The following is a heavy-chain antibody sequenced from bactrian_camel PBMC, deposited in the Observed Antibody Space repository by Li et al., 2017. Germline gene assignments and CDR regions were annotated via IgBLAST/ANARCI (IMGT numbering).Heavy chain of an antibody. Sequence: HVQLVESGGGSVQAGGSLRLSCDASGEDVSSVCMGLFRQNTGSEREGVAGIDDTGRTTYADPVKGRFTISRDNAKNTVYLQMDSLKPEDTAVYYCATGRWRGILPRADFGYWGQGTQVTVS. CDR2: IDDTGRT. V-gene: IGHV3S9*01. CDR1: GEDVSSVC. J-gene: IGHJ6*01. CDR3: ATGRWRGILPRADFGY. D-gene: IGHD1*01.